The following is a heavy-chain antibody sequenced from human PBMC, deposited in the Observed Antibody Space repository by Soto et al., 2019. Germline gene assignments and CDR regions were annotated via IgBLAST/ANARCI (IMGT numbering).Heavy chain of an antibody. Sequence: SETLSLTCTVSGGSISSYYWSWIRRPPGKGLEWIGYIYYSGSTNYNPSLKSRVTISVDTSKNQFSLKLSPVTAADTAVYYCAREGVATTKGGDAFDIWGQGTMVTVSS. D-gene: IGHD5-12*01. CDR1: GGSISSYY. CDR2: IYYSGST. V-gene: IGHV4-59*01. CDR3: AREGVATTKGGDAFDI. J-gene: IGHJ3*02.